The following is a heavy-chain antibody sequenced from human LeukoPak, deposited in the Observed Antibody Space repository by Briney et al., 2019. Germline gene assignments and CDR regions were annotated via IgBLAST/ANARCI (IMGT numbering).Heavy chain of an antibody. CDR1: GGSISSYY. V-gene: IGHV4-59*01. D-gene: IGHD3-22*01. CDR2: IYYSGST. J-gene: IGHJ6*03. CDR3: ARVRVYDSSGYYNYYYYMDV. Sequence: PSEALSLTCTVSGGSISSYYWSWIRQPPGKGPEWIGYIYYSGSTNYNPSLKSRVTISVDTSKNQFSLKLSSVTAADTAVYYCARVRVYDSSGYYNYYYYMDVWGKGTTVTVSS.